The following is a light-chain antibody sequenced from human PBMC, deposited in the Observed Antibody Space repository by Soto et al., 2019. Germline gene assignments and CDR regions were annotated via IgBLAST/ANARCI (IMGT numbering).Light chain of an antibody. Sequence: EIVLTQSPATLSLSPGERATLSCRASQSVSNYFAWYQQKPGQAPRLLNYDAPKMATGTPARFTGSGSGTDFTLTISSLEPEDFAVYYCQQHSNWPPWTFSQGTKVEIK. CDR2: DAP. V-gene: IGKV3-11*01. CDR1: QSVSNY. J-gene: IGKJ1*01. CDR3: QQHSNWPPWT.